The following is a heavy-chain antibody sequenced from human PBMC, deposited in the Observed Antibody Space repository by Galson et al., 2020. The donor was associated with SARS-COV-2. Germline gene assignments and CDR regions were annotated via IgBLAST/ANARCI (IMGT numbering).Heavy chain of an antibody. CDR1: GGTFSSYA. J-gene: IGHJ6*02. V-gene: IGHV1-69*13. CDR2: IIPIFGTA. CDR3: ASTRNLYGDYVHYYYYGMDV. Sequence: SVKVSCKASGGTFSSYAISWVRQAPGQGLEWMGGIIPIFGTANYAQKFQGRVTITADESTSTAYMELSSLRSEDTAVYYCASTRNLYGDYVHYYYYGMDVWGQGTTVTVSS. D-gene: IGHD4-17*01.